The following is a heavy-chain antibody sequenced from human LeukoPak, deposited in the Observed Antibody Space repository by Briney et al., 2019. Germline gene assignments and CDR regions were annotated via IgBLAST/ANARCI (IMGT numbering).Heavy chain of an antibody. V-gene: IGHV3-23*01. CDR1: GFTFSSYA. D-gene: IGHD1-1*01. CDR2: ISGSGGST. J-gene: IGHJ6*02. CDR3: ASSLAHYYYYGMDV. Sequence: GGSLRLSCAASGFTFSSYAMSWVRQAPGKGLEWVSAISGSGGSTYYADSVKSRFTISRDNSKNTLYLQMNSLRAEDTAVYYCASSLAHYYYYGMDVWGQGTTVTVSS.